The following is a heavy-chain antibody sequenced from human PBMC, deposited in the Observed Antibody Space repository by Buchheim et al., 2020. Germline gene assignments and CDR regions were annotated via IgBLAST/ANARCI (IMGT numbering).Heavy chain of an antibody. Sequence: VQLLESGGGLVQPGGSLRLSCAASGFTFSSYAMSWVRQAPGKGLEWVAVISYDGSNKYYADSVKGRFTISRDNSKNTLYLQMNSLRAEDTAVYYCARDTYDFWSGGYYGMDVWGQGTT. V-gene: IGHV3-30-3*01. CDR3: ARDTYDFWSGGYYGMDV. D-gene: IGHD3-3*01. J-gene: IGHJ6*02. CDR2: ISYDGSNK. CDR1: GFTFSSYA.